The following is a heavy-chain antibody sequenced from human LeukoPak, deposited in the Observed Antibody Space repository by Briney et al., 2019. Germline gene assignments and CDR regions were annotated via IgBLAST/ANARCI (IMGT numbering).Heavy chain of an antibody. CDR2: IRYDGRNK. CDR3: ARAEVATFGYFDY. Sequence: GGSLRLSCAASGFTFSTYGMHWVRQAPGKGLEWVAFIRYDGRNKYYADSVKGRFTISRDNSKNTLYLQMNSLRAEDTAVYYCARAEVATFGYFDYWGQGTLVTVSS. D-gene: IGHD5-12*01. CDR1: GFTFSTYG. J-gene: IGHJ4*02. V-gene: IGHV3-30*02.